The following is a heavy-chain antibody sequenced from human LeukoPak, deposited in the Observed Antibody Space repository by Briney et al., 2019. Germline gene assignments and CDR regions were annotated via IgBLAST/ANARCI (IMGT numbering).Heavy chain of an antibody. CDR2: IKQDGSEK. CDR1: GFTFSDYW. Sequence: GGSLRLSCAASGFTFSDYWKHWVRQAPGKGLEWVANIKQDGSEKYYVDSVKGRFTISRDNAKNSLYLQMNSLRAEDTAVYYCTXXXFDLWXQGTXV. J-gene: IGHJ4*02. V-gene: IGHV3-7*01. CDR3: TXXXFDL.